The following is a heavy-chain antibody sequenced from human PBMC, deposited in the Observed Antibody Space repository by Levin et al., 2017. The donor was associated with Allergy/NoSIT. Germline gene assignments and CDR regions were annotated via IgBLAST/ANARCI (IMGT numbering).Heavy chain of an antibody. D-gene: IGHD6-13*01. V-gene: IGHV4-39*01. CDR3: AKRGPYSSSWYTYFDY. Sequence: PSETLSLTCAVSGASISSNIYYWGWVRQPPGKGLEWIGTIYYSGNTYYTPSLKSRVTISVDTSKNQFSLRLSSVTAADTAVYYCAKRGPYSSSWYTYFDYWGQGTRVTVSS. J-gene: IGHJ4*02. CDR2: IYYSGNT. CDR1: GASISSNIYY.